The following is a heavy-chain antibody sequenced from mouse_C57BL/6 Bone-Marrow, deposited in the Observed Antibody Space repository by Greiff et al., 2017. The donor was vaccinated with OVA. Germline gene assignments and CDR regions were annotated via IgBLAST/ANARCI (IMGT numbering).Heavy chain of an antibody. CDR3: TTSTETKYYYAMDY. Sequence: VQLKQPGAELVRPGASVKLSCTASGFNITDDYMHWVKQRPEQGLEWIGWIDPENGGTDYASKFQGKATITADTSSNTAYLQRSSLTSEDAAVYYCTTSTETKYYYAMDYWGQGTSVTVSS. CDR1: GFNITDDY. CDR2: IDPENGGT. J-gene: IGHJ4*01. V-gene: IGHV14-4*01.